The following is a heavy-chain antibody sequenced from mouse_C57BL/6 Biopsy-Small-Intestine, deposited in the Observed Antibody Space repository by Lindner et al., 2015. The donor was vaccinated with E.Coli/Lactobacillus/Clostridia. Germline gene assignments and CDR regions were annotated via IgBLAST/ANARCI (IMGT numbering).Heavy chain of an antibody. CDR1: GYTFTGYY. D-gene: IGHD1-1*01. Sequence: SVKVSCKASGYTFTGYYMHWVRQAPGQGLEWMGWVNPNSGGTNYAQKFQGRVTMARDTSISTAYMELSRLRSDDTAVYYCARESGIAVAGSRKFDYWGPGTLVTVSS. V-gene: IGHV1-53*01. J-gene: IGHJ4*01. CDR2: VNPNSGGT. CDR3: ARESGIAVAGSRKFDY.